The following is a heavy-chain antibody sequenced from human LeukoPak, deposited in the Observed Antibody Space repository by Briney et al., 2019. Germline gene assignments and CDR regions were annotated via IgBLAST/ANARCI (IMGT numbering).Heavy chain of an antibody. V-gene: IGHV3-21*01. J-gene: IGHJ4*02. Sequence: GGSLRLSCAASGFTFSSYSMNWVRQAPGKGLEWVSSISSSSSSYIYYADSVKGRFTISRDNAKNSLYLQMNSLRAEDTAVYYCARARGYSYGFDYWGQGTLVTVSS. D-gene: IGHD5-18*01. CDR3: ARARGYSYGFDY. CDR2: ISSSSSSYI. CDR1: GFTFSSYS.